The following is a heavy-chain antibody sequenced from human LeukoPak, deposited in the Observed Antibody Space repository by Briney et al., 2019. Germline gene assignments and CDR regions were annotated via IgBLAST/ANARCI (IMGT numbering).Heavy chain of an antibody. CDR2: IYHSGST. V-gene: IGHV4-4*02. J-gene: IGHJ4*02. CDR3: ARASGYNSGDYSADS. CDR1: GGSISSSNW. D-gene: IGHD4-17*01. Sequence: SETLSLTCAVSGGSISSSNWWSWVRQPPGKGLEWIGEIYHSGSTNYNPSLKSRVTISVDKSKNQFSLKLSSVTAADTAVYYCARASGYNSGDYSADSWGQGTLVTVSS.